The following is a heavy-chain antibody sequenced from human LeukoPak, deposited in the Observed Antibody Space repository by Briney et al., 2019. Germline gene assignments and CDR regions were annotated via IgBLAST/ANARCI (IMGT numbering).Heavy chain of an antibody. V-gene: IGHV3-21*01. Sequence: GGSLRLSCAASGFTFSGCSLNWVRQAPGKGLEWVSSISRSSSYIYYADSVKGRFTISRDNAKNSLYLQMNSLRAEDTAVYYCASFPPYLVRTDAFDIWGQGTMVTVSS. CDR2: ISRSSSYI. D-gene: IGHD3-10*01. CDR3: ASFPPYLVRTDAFDI. J-gene: IGHJ3*02. CDR1: GFTFSGCS.